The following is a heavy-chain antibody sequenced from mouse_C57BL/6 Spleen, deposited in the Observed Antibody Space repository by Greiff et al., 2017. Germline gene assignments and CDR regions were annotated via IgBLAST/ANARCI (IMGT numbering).Heavy chain of an antibody. Sequence: VQLQQSGTVLARPGASVKMSCKTSGYTFTSYWMHWVKQRPGQGLEWIGAIYPGNSDTSYNQKFKGKAKLTAVTSASTAYMGLSSLTNEDSAVYYCTRENDGYSAWFAYWGQGTLVTVSA. CDR2: IYPGNSDT. CDR3: TRENDGYSAWFAY. D-gene: IGHD2-3*01. CDR1: GYTFTSYW. J-gene: IGHJ3*01. V-gene: IGHV1-5*01.